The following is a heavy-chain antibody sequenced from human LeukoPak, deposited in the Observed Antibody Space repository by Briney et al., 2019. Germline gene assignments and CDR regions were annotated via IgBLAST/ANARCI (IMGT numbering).Heavy chain of an antibody. V-gene: IGHV3-74*01. CDR2: INIDGRSI. J-gene: IGHJ3*02. CDR3: ASGGRVGDIFDI. D-gene: IGHD2-15*01. Sequence: PGGSLRLSCAASGFTFSTNWMYWVRQAPGKGLVWVSRINIDGRSIVYADAVKGRFTISRDNAYNTLYLQMDGLRAEDTALYYCASGGRVGDIFDIWGQGTMVRVSS. CDR1: GFTFSTNW.